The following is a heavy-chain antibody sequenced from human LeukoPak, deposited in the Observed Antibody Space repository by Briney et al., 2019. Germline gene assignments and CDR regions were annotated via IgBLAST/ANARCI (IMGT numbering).Heavy chain of an antibody. CDR2: INWNGGST. Sequence: GGSLRLSXAASGFTFDDYGMSWVRQAPGKGLEWLSGINWNGGSTGYADSVKGRFTISRDNAKNSLYLQMNSLRAEDTALYYCARLKGIAVAGTNDYWGQGTLVTVSS. V-gene: IGHV3-20*04. J-gene: IGHJ4*02. CDR1: GFTFDDYG. D-gene: IGHD6-19*01. CDR3: ARLKGIAVAGTNDY.